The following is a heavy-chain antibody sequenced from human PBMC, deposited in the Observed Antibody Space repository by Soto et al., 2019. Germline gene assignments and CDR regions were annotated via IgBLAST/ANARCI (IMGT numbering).Heavy chain of an antibody. CDR2: IYYSGST. J-gene: IGHJ4*02. D-gene: IGHD3-10*01. V-gene: IGHV4-31*03. Sequence: SLTCTVSGGSISSGGYYWSWIRQHPGKGLEWIGYIYYSGSTYYNPSLKSRVTISVDTSKNQFSLKLSSVTAADTAVYYCARVGPDYYGSGSYFDYWGQGTLVTVSS. CDR1: GGSISSGGYY. CDR3: ARVGPDYYGSGSYFDY.